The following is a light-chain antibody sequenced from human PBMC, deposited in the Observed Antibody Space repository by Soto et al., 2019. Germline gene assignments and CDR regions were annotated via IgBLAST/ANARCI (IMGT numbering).Light chain of an antibody. CDR1: SSNIGADSD. CDR2: GNS. J-gene: IGLJ2*01. CDR3: QSYDSSLSGSV. V-gene: IGLV1-40*01. Sequence: QSVLTQPPSVSGAPGQRVTISCTGSSSNIGADSDVHWYQQLPGTAPKLLIYGNSNRPSGVPDRFSGSKSGTSASLAITGVQAEDEADYYCQSYDSSLSGSVFGGGTKLTVL.